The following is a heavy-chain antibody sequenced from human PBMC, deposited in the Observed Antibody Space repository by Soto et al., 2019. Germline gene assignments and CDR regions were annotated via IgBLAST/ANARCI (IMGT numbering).Heavy chain of an antibody. CDR1: GFTFSNAW. Sequence: GESLKISCAASGFTFSNAWMNWVRQAPGKGLEWVGRIKSKTDGGTTDYAAPVKGRFTISRDDSKNTLYLQMISLKTEDTAVYYCTTVNPLMITFGGVIAVPFDYWGQGTLVTVSS. D-gene: IGHD3-16*02. CDR2: IKSKTDGGTT. J-gene: IGHJ4*02. CDR3: TTVNPLMITFGGVIAVPFDY. V-gene: IGHV3-15*07.